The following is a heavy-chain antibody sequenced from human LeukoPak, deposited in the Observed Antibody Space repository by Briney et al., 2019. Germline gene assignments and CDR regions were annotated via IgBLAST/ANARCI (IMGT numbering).Heavy chain of an antibody. CDR2: IKQDGSEK. V-gene: IGHV3-7*03. J-gene: IGHJ4*02. CDR3: ARMVRGVTFDY. CDR1: GFTFSSYW. D-gene: IGHD3-10*01. Sequence: GGSLRLSCAASGFTFSSYWMSWVRQAPGKGLEWVANIKQDGSEKYYVDSVKGRFTISRNNAKNSLYLQMNSLRAEDTAVYYCARMVRGVTFDYWGQGTLVTVSS.